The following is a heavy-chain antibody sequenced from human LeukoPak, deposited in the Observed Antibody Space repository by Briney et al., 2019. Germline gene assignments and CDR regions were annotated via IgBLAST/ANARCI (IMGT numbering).Heavy chain of an antibody. Sequence: GGSLRLSCAASGFSFSRYGLHWVRQAPGKGLEWMAFIRGNGSTRYYADSVKGRFTVSRDNSKNTLYLQMDSLRTEDTAVYFCALTRIAAAGPDYWGQGTLVTVSS. CDR1: GFSFSRYG. D-gene: IGHD6-13*01. J-gene: IGHJ4*02. CDR3: ALTRIAAAGPDY. CDR2: IRGNGSTR. V-gene: IGHV3-30*02.